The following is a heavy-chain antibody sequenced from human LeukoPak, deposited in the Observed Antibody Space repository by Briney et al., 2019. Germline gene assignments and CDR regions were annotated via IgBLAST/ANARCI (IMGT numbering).Heavy chain of an antibody. D-gene: IGHD6-19*01. V-gene: IGHV3-9*03. J-gene: IGHJ3*02. CDR1: GFTFDDYA. Sequence: PGGSLRLSCAASGFTFDDYAMHWVRQAPGKGLEWVSGISWNSGSIGYADSVKGRFTISRDNAKNSLYLQMNSLRAEDMALYYCAKALSSGWYAGDAFGIWGQGTMVTVSS. CDR2: ISWNSGSI. CDR3: AKALSSGWYAGDAFGI.